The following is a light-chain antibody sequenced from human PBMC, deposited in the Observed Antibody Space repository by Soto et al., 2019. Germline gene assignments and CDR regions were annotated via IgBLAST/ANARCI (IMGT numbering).Light chain of an antibody. CDR3: SSYGGSNNLL. V-gene: IGLV2-8*01. Sequence: QSALTQPPSASGSPGQSVTISCTGTSRDIGGYDFVSWYQQHPGKAPKLLIYDVIKRPSGVPDRFSGSKSSNTASLTVSGLQTDDEADYYCSSYGGSNNLLFGGGTKVTVL. CDR1: SRDIGGYDF. CDR2: DVI. J-gene: IGLJ2*01.